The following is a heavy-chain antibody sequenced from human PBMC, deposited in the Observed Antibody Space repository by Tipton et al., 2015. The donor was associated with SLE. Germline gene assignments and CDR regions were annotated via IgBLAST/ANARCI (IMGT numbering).Heavy chain of an antibody. J-gene: IGHJ3*01. CDR3: ARDSRGYCSGGSGSDAFDF. Sequence: SLRLSCAASGFTVSSNYMSWVRQAPGKGLEWVSVIYSGGSTYYPDSVKGRFTISRNHSKNTLYLQMNSLRAEDTAVNYCARDSRGYCSGGSGSDAFDFWGQGTLVTVSS. CDR2: IYSGGST. CDR1: GFTVSSNY. V-gene: IGHV3-53*04. D-gene: IGHD2-15*01.